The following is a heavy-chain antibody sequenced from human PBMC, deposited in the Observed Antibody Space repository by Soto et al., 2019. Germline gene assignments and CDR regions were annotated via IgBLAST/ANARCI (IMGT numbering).Heavy chain of an antibody. CDR1: GYTFTSYD. D-gene: IGHD3-3*01. Sequence: ASVKVSCKASGYTFTSYDINWVRQATGQGLEWMGWMNPNSGNTGYAQKFQGRVTMTRNTSISTAYMELGSLRSEDTAVYYCARGITIFGVVHYYYYGMDVWGQGTTVTVSS. J-gene: IGHJ6*02. CDR3: ARGITIFGVVHYYYYGMDV. V-gene: IGHV1-8*01. CDR2: MNPNSGNT.